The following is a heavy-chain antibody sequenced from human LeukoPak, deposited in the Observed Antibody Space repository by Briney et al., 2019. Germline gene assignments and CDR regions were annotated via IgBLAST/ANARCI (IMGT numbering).Heavy chain of an antibody. Sequence: GGSLRLSCAASGFAFSNAWMSWVRQAPGKGLEWVAHINHDGSDKYYVRSVKGRFTISRDNGKNSLYLQMNSLRAEDTAVYYCARLRVTGYGPDNWGQGTLVTVSS. D-gene: IGHD5-12*01. CDR3: ARLRVTGYGPDN. J-gene: IGHJ4*02. V-gene: IGHV3-7*01. CDR2: INHDGSDK. CDR1: GFAFSNAW.